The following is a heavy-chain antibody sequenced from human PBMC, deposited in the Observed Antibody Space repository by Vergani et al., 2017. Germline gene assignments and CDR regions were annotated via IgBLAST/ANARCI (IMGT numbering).Heavy chain of an antibody. CDR3: ASGVPGYQLATQYFQH. D-gene: IGHD2-2*01. CDR2: ISSSSSYR. CDR1: GFTFGSYS. J-gene: IGHJ1*01. Sequence: EGQLVESGGGLAKPGGSLRLSCAASGFTFGSYSMNWVRQAPGKGLEWVSFISSSSSYRYYADSVKGRFTISRDNGEYSLLLQMNSLRPEDTAVYYCASGVPGYQLATQYFQHWGQGTLVTVSS. V-gene: IGHV3-21*01.